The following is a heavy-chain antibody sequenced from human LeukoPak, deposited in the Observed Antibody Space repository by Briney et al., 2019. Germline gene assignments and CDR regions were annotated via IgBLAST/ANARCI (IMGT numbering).Heavy chain of an antibody. CDR3: ARAARYHDWLSPSDY. CDR1: GYTFSDYY. V-gene: IGHV1-2*02. CDR2: INPYTGDT. D-gene: IGHD3-9*01. Sequence: ASVKVSCKASGYTFSDYYMNWVRQAPGQGLEWMGWINPYTGDTDYAENFQGRVTMTRDTSLTTAYMELTRLRSDDTAFYFCARAARYHDWLSPSDYWGQGTLVTVSS. J-gene: IGHJ4*02.